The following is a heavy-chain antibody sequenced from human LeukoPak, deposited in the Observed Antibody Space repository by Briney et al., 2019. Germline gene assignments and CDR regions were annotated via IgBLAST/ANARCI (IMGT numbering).Heavy chain of an antibody. J-gene: IGHJ3*02. Sequence: SETLSLTCTVSGGSISSYYWSWIRQPPGKGLEWIGYIYYSGSTNYNPSLKSRVTISVDTSKNQFSLKLSSVTAADTAVYYCARVRITMINDAFDIWGQGTMVTVSS. D-gene: IGHD3-22*01. CDR1: GGSISSYY. CDR2: IYYSGST. V-gene: IGHV4-59*01. CDR3: ARVRITMINDAFDI.